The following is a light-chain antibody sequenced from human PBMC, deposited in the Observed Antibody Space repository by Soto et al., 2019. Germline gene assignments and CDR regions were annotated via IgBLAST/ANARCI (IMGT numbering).Light chain of an antibody. CDR1: SSDVGSYNL. V-gene: IGLV2-23*02. J-gene: IGLJ2*01. CDR2: EVS. CDR3: CSYAGSSAVV. Sequence: QSALTQPASVSGSPGQSITISCTGTSSDVGSYNLVSWYQQHPGKAPKLMIYEVSKRPSGVSNHFSGSKSGNTASLTISGLQAEDEAEYYCCSYAGSSAVVFGGGTKLTVL.